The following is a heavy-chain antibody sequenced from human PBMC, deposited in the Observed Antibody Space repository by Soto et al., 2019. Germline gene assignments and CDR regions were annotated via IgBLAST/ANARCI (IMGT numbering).Heavy chain of an antibody. CDR1: GYTFTSYG. V-gene: IGHV1-18*01. Sequence: ASVKVSCKASGYTFTSYGISWVRQAPGQGLEWMGWISAYNGNTNYAQKLQGRVTMTTNTSISTAYMELSSLRSEDTAVYYCASVNYYYYYMDGWGKGTTVTVSS. J-gene: IGHJ6*03. CDR2: ISAYNGNT. CDR3: ASVNYYYYYMDG.